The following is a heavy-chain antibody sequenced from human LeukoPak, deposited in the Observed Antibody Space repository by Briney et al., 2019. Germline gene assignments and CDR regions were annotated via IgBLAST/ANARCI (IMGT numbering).Heavy chain of an antibody. V-gene: IGHV3-23*01. Sequence: GSLRLSCAASGFTFSSYAMSWVRQAPGKGLEWVSAISGSGGSTYYADSVKGRFTISRDNSKNTLYLQMNSLRAEDTAVYYCAKVTLRYFDWLGIFDYWGQGTLATVSP. D-gene: IGHD3-9*01. CDR1: GFTFSSYA. CDR2: ISGSGGST. CDR3: AKVTLRYFDWLGIFDY. J-gene: IGHJ4*02.